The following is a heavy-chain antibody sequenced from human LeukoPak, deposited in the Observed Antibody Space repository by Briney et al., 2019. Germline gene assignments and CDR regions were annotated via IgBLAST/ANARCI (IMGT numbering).Heavy chain of an antibody. Sequence: ASVKVSCKASGYTFTSYYMHWVRQAPGQGLEWMGIINPSGGSTSYAQKFQGRVTMTRDTSTSTVYMELSSLRAEDTALYYCARHRLHRLYYDSSGYYHDAFDIWGQGTMVTVSS. CDR2: INPSGGST. D-gene: IGHD3-22*01. J-gene: IGHJ3*02. V-gene: IGHV1-46*01. CDR1: GYTFTSYY. CDR3: ARHRLHRLYYDSSGYYHDAFDI.